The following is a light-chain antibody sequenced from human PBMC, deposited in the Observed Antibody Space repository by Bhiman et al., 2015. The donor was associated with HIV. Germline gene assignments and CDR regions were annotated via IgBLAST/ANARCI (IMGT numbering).Light chain of an antibody. J-gene: IGLJ1*01. CDR1: NIESKS. CDR2: DS. Sequence: SYVLTQPPSVSVAPGKTARMTCGGNNIESKSVHWYQQKPGQAPVVVIYDSDRPSGIPERFSGSNSGNTATLTISRVEAGDEADYYCQVWDSSSGHPSYVFGTGTKVTVL. CDR3: QVWDSSSGHPSYV. V-gene: IGLV3-21*04.